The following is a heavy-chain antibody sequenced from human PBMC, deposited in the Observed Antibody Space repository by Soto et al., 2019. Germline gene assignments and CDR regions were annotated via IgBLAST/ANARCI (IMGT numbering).Heavy chain of an antibody. CDR2: INSEGGST. CDR3: ARPRYVGIGTPFVH. V-gene: IGHV3-74*01. CDR1: GFTFSSYW. Sequence: EVQLVESGGGLVQPGGSLRLSCAASGFTFSSYWMHWVRQAPGKGLAWVSGINSEGGSTDYADSVKGRFIMSRDNAKNTLYLDMNSLRAEGTAVYYCARPRYVGIGTPFVHWGLGTLVTVSS. D-gene: IGHD1-1*01. J-gene: IGHJ4*02.